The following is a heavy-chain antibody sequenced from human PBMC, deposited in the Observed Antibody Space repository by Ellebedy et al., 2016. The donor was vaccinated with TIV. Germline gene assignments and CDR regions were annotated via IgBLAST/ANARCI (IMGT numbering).Heavy chain of an antibody. V-gene: IGHV3-23*01. Sequence: GESLKISXAASGFTFSSYAMSWVRQAPGKGLEWVSAISGSGGSTYYADSVKGRFTISRDNSKNTLYLQMNSLRAEDMAVYYCAKDIISIAARGSRPREDYWGQGTLVTVSS. CDR1: GFTFSSYA. CDR3: AKDIISIAARGSRPREDY. J-gene: IGHJ4*02. CDR2: ISGSGGST. D-gene: IGHD6-6*01.